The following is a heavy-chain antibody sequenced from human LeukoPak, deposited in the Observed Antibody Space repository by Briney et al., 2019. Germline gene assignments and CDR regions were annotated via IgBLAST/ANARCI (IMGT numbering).Heavy chain of an antibody. CDR1: GFTFSSYA. CDR2: ISGSGGST. Sequence: GGSLRLSCAASGFTFSSYAMSWVRQAPGKGLEWVSAISGSGGSTDYAAPVKGRFTISRDDSKDTLYLQMNSLKTEDTAVYYCTTDELLSSRRKNPNAPWGQGTLVTVSS. V-gene: IGHV3-23*01. D-gene: IGHD2-2*01. CDR3: TTDELLSSRRKNPNAP. J-gene: IGHJ5*02.